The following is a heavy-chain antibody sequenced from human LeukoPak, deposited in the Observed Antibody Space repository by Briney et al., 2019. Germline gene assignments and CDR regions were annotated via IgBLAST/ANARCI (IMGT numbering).Heavy chain of an antibody. J-gene: IGHJ5*02. D-gene: IGHD3-10*01. V-gene: IGHV5-10-1*01. CDR2: IDPSDSYT. CDR3: ARQLPLSMVRGVNWFDP. Sequence: GESLKISCKGSGYSFTSYWISWVRQMPGKGLERMGRIDPSDSYTNYSPSFQGHVTISADKSISTAYLQWSSLKASDTAMYYCARQLPLSMVRGVNWFDPWGQGTLVTVSS. CDR1: GYSFTSYW.